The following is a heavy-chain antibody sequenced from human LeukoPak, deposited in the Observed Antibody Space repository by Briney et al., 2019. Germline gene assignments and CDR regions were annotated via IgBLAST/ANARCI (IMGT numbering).Heavy chain of an antibody. Sequence: PSETPSLTCTVSGGSISSYYWSWIRHPAGKGLEWIGRIYTSGSTNYNPSLKSRVTMSVDTSKNQFSLKLSSVTAADTAVYYCARDEYYYGSGSYYTFDYWGQGTLVTVSS. CDR2: IYTSGST. CDR3: ARDEYYYGSGSYYTFDY. D-gene: IGHD3-10*01. V-gene: IGHV4-4*07. CDR1: GGSISSYY. J-gene: IGHJ4*02.